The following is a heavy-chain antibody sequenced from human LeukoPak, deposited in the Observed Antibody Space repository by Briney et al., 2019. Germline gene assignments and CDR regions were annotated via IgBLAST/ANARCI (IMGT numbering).Heavy chain of an antibody. D-gene: IGHD3-22*01. J-gene: IGHJ4*02. CDR2: IYYSGST. CDR3: ARPYDSSGYYPFDY. V-gene: IGHV4-59*08. Sequence: SETLSLTCTVSGGSISSYYWSWIRQPPGKGLEWIGYIYYSGSTNYNPSLKSRVTISVDTSKNQFSLKLSSVTAADTAVYYCARPYDSSGYYPFDYWGQGTLVTVSS. CDR1: GGSISSYY.